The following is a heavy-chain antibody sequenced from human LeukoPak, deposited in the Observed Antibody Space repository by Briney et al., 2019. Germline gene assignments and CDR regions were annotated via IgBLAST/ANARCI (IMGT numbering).Heavy chain of an antibody. CDR3: ARGIGGSYKRGPWFDP. J-gene: IGHJ5*02. CDR1: GGSINNYY. V-gene: IGHV4-59*12. D-gene: IGHD1-26*01. Sequence: SETLSLTCTVSGGSINNYYWSWIRQPPGKGLEWIGFIYYSGNTNYNPSLKSRVTISVDTSKNQFSLKLSSVTAADTAVYYCARGIGGSYKRGPWFDPWGQGTLVTASS. CDR2: IYYSGNT.